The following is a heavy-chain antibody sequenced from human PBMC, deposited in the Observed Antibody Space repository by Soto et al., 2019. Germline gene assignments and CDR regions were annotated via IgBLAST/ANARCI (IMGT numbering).Heavy chain of an antibody. CDR1: GFTSGTYA. J-gene: IGHJ3*01. V-gene: IGHV3-23*01. CDR3: AKAYVTVPPHYTSLSRD. Sequence: EVQLLESGGRLVQPGGSLTVSCAASGFTSGTYAITWVRQAPGKGVQWVSAISETSRAAYYADSVRGRFIISRDITKSTVHLQINSPRAEDTAVFYCAKAYVTVPPHYTSLSRDWGQGTVVTVSS. CDR2: ISETSRAA. D-gene: IGHD2-2*01.